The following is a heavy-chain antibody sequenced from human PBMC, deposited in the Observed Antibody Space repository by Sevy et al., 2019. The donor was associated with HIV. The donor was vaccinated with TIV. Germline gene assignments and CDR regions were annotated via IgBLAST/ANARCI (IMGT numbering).Heavy chain of an antibody. CDR2: ISSSGSTI. V-gene: IGHV3-11*01. CDR3: ARDKEYWQQLGNYYGMDV. J-gene: IGHJ6*02. CDR1: GFTFSDYY. Sequence: GGSLRLSCAASGFTFSDYYMSWIRQAPGKGLEWVSYISSSGSTIYYADSLKGRFTISRDNAKNSLYLQMNSLRAEDTAVYYCARDKEYWQQLGNYYGMDVWGQGTTVTVSS. D-gene: IGHD6-13*01.